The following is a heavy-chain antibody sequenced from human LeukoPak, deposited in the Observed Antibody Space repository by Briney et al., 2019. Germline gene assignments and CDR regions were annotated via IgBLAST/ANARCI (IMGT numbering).Heavy chain of an antibody. V-gene: IGHV3-7*01. J-gene: IGHJ5*02. CDR3: ARVIRYFDWSKQNWFDP. Sequence: GSLRLSCAASGFTFSSYWMSWVRQAPGKGLEWVANIKQDGSEKYYVDSVKGRFTISRDNAKNSLYLQMNSLRAEDTAVYYCARVIRYFDWSKQNWFDPWGQGTLVTVSS. CDR2: IKQDGSEK. CDR1: GFTFSSYW. D-gene: IGHD3-9*01.